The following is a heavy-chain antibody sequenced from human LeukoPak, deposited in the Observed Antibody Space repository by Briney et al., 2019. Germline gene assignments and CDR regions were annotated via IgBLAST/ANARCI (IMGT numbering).Heavy chain of an antibody. V-gene: IGHV3-30*18. CDR3: AKAGDGYSSGWTFDY. CDR1: GFTFSSYG. CDR2: ISYDGSNK. J-gene: IGHJ4*02. D-gene: IGHD6-19*01. Sequence: PGGPLRLSCAASGFTFSSYGMHWVRQAPGKGLEWVAVISYDGSNKYYADSVKGRFTISRDNSKNTLYLQMNSLRAEDTAVYYCAKAGDGYSSGWTFDYWGQGTLVTVSS.